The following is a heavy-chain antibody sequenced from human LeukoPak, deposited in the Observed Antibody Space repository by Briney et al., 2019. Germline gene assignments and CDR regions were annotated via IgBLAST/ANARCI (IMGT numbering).Heavy chain of an antibody. CDR3: AKARGAALGTWCFDY. CDR1: GFTFAGYG. D-gene: IGHD6-13*01. Sequence: GGSLRLSCAASGFTFAGYGMGWVRQAPGKGLEWVSTITNSGGSTYYADSVKGRFTISRDNSKNTLYLQMNSLKAEDTAVYYCAKARGAALGTWCFDYWGQGTLVTVSS. J-gene: IGHJ4*02. CDR2: ITNSGGST. V-gene: IGHV3-23*01.